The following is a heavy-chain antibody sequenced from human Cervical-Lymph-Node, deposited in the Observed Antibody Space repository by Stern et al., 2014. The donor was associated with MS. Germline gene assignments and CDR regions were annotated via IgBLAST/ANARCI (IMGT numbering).Heavy chain of an antibody. CDR1: GFTFSNYW. Sequence: EVQLVESGGGLVQPGGSLRLSCAASGFTFSNYWMNWVRQAPGKGLEWVAATKEDGSEKKYVDSVKGRFTISRDNAENSLYLQMNSLRAEDTAVYYCARSYHGSGSYLYYGMDVWGQGTTVTVSS. J-gene: IGHJ6*02. CDR2: TKEDGSEK. D-gene: IGHD3-10*01. CDR3: ARSYHGSGSYLYYGMDV. V-gene: IGHV3-7*01.